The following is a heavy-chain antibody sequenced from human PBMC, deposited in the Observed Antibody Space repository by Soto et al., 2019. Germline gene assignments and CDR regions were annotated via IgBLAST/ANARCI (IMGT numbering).Heavy chain of an antibody. CDR1: GGTLSIYA. J-gene: IGHJ6*02. V-gene: IGHV1-69*13. D-gene: IGHD2-21*02. CDR2: IIPMFDST. Sequence: SVKVSCKAFGGTLSIYAICWVRQAPGQGLEWMGGIIPMFDSTNYAQKFQGRVTITPDESTSTAFMELSSLRSEDTAVYYCARRVVVTSVRDSAYYYYGLDVWGQGTTVTVSS. CDR3: ARRVVVTSVRDSAYYYYGLDV.